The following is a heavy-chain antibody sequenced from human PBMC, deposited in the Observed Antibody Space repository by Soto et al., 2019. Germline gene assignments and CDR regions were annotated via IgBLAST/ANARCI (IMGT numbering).Heavy chain of an antibody. V-gene: IGHV1-18*01. D-gene: IGHD3-16*01. J-gene: IGHJ6*02. Sequence: QVQLVQSGDEVKKPGASVTVSCRASGYTFTSYGVSWVRQAPGQGLEWMEWISAFNGQTNYIQKVQGRVTLTTEASTSTAYMELRSLRSDHTAVYYCARGGDYYYGLDVWGQGTTVTVSS. CDR1: GYTFTSYG. CDR3: ARGGDYYYGLDV. CDR2: ISAFNGQT.